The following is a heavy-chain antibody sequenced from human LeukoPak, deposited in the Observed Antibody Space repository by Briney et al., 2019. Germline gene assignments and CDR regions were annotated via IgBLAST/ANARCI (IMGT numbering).Heavy chain of an antibody. V-gene: IGHV1-69*05. Sequence: SVKVSCKASGGTFSSYAIIWVRQAPGQGLEWMGGIIPIFGTANYAQKFQGRVTITTDESTSTAYMELSSLRSEDTAVYYCARGGVSSSWSYNWFDPWGQGTLVTVSS. CDR1: GGTFSSYA. J-gene: IGHJ5*02. CDR2: IIPIFGTA. D-gene: IGHD6-13*01. CDR3: ARGGVSSSWSYNWFDP.